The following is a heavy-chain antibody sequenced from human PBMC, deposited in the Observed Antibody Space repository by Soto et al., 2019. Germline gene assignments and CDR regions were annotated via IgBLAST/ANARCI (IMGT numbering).Heavy chain of an antibody. D-gene: IGHD2-15*01. J-gene: IGHJ5*02. V-gene: IGHV3-21*01. CDR1: GFSFSSYS. Sequence: EVQLVEPGGGLVKPGGSLRLSCAASGFSFSSYSMNWVRQAPGNGLEWVSSISSSASHINYADSVKGRFTISRDNVKKSLYLQINSLSAEEAADYYWARGYTGYCSGGTCSWYDPWGQGTLVTVAS. CDR2: ISSSASHI. CDR3: ARGYTGYCSGGTCSWYDP.